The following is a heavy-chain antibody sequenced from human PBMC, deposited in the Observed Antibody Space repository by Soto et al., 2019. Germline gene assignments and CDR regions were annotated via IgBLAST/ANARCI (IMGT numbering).Heavy chain of an antibody. CDR1: GYIFNHYG. CDR2: IAPFNGKT. J-gene: IGHJ4*02. CDR3: AREGGSSTYYPLELDF. Sequence: ASVKVSCKTSGYIFNHYGINWVRQAPGQGLEWVGWIAPFNGKTCSLQRLQDRISMTIDTSASTAYLEVRSLTSDDTGVYFCAREGGSSTYYPLELDFWGQGTLVTVS. D-gene: IGHD6-13*01. V-gene: IGHV1-18*01.